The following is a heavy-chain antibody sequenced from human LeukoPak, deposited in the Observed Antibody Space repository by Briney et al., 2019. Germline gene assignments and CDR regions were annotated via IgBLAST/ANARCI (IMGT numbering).Heavy chain of an antibody. CDR3: ARLNLGYGYFLEATKRDY. V-gene: IGHV3-30-3*01. Sequence: GGSLRLSCAASGFTFSKYPMHWVRQAPGKGLEWVAVISYDVGSNTYYADSVKGRFTISRDNSKNTLYLQMNSLRAEDAAVYYCARLNLGYGYFLEATKRDYWGQGTLVTVSS. CDR1: GFTFSKYP. J-gene: IGHJ4*02. D-gene: IGHD5-18*01. CDR2: ISYDVGSNT.